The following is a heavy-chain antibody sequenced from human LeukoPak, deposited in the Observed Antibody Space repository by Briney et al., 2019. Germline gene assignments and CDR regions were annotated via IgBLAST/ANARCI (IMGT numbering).Heavy chain of an antibody. CDR2: IYSGGST. V-gene: IGHV3-66*01. J-gene: IGHJ4*02. D-gene: IGHD2-21*02. CDR1: GFTVSSNY. Sequence: GGSLRLFCAASGFTVSSNYMSWVRQAPGKGLEWVSVIYSGGSTYYADSVKGRFTISRDNSKNTLYLQMNSLRAEDTAVYYCARRIAYCGGDCWYYFDYWGQGTLVTVSS. CDR3: ARRIAYCGGDCWYYFDY.